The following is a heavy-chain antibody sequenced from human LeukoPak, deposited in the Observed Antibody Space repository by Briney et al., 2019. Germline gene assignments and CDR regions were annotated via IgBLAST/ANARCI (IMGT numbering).Heavy chain of an antibody. CDR1: GYSISSGYY. Sequence: PSETLSLTCAVSGYSISSGYYWGWIRQPPGKGLEWIGSIYHSGSTYYNPSLKSRVTISVGTSKNQFSLKLSSVTAADTAVYYCATRAGSHYYYYMDVWGKGTTVTVSS. CDR2: IYHSGST. CDR3: ATRAGSHYYYYMDV. V-gene: IGHV4-38-2*01. J-gene: IGHJ6*03.